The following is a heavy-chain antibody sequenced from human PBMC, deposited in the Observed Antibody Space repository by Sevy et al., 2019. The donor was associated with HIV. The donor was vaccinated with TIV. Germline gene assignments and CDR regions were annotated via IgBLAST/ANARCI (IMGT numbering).Heavy chain of an antibody. Sequence: ASVKVSCKVSGYTLTELSMHWVRQAPGKGLEWMGGFDPEDGETIYAQKFQGRVTMTEDTSTDTAYMELSSLRSEDTAVYYCATAYGPWIYLDYWGQGTLVTVSS. D-gene: IGHD3-10*01. CDR1: GYTLTELS. CDR2: FDPEDGET. CDR3: ATAYGPWIYLDY. J-gene: IGHJ4*02. V-gene: IGHV1-24*01.